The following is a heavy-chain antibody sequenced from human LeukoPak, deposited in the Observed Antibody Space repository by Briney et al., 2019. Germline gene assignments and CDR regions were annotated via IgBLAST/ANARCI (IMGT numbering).Heavy chain of an antibody. V-gene: IGHV1-69*13. Sequence: SVKVSCKASGGTFSSYAISWVRQAPGQGLEWMGGIIPIFGTANYAQKFQGRVTITADESTSTAYMELSSLRSEDTAVYYCATTSLYCSSASCPWHYWGQGTLVTVSS. CDR2: IIPIFGTA. D-gene: IGHD2-2*01. J-gene: IGHJ4*02. CDR3: ATTSLYCSSASCPWHY. CDR1: GGTFSSYA.